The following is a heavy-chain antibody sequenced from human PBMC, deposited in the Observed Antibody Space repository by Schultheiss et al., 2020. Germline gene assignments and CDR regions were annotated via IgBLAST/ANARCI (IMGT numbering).Heavy chain of an antibody. D-gene: IGHD3-22*01. CDR3: ARLPYDTTQRGFDP. V-gene: IGHV4-39*01. J-gene: IGHJ5*02. CDR2: IYYSGST. Sequence: SETLSLTCTVSGGSISSGGYYWSWIRQHPGKGLEWIGYIYYSGSTYYNPSLKSRVTISVDTSNNQFSLQLSSVTAADTAVYYCARLPYDTTQRGFDPWGQGTLVTVSS. CDR1: GGSISSGGYY.